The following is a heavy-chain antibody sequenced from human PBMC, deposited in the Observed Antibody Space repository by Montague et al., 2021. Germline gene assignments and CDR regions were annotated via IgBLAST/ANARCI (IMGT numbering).Heavy chain of an antibody. CDR3: AEPDYFVSGTYYKGFDA. D-gene: IGHD3-10*01. CDR2: MFYGGAT. V-gene: IGHV4-59*08. CDR1: SGSIFHAH. J-gene: IGHJ5*02. Sequence: SETLSLTCTVSSGSIFHAHWSWVRQPPGKGLEWLGSMFYGGATSNNPSLKSRVTMSIDTSTNQFSLKLSLVTAADTAVYYCAEPDYFVSGTYYKGFDAWGQGILVTVSA.